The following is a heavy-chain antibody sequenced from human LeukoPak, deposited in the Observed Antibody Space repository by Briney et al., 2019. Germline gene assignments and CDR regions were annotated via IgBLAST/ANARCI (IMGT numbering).Heavy chain of an antibody. CDR1: GFIFRNHA. V-gene: IGHV3-23*01. CDR3: AKRHRGGGVNWFDS. Sequence: PGGSLRLSCAASGFIFRNHAMSWVRQAPGKGLEWVSLITGSGETTYSADSVKGRFTVSRDNSKNTLYLQMKSLRAEDTSIYYCAKRHRGGGVNWFDSWGQGTLVTVSS. J-gene: IGHJ5*01. CDR2: ITGSGETT. D-gene: IGHD3-10*01.